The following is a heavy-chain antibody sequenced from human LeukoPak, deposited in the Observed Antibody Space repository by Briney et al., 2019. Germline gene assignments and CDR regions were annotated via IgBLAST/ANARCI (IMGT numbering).Heavy chain of an antibody. CDR3: AKARATNIYGPGY. D-gene: IGHD5-18*01. CDR2: VSGSGINT. V-gene: IGHV3-23*01. J-gene: IGHJ4*02. Sequence: PGGSLRLSCAASGFTFNSYGMSWVRQAPGKGLEWLSVVSGSGINTYYPESVKGRFTISRDNSRNTLYLQMNSLRAEDTAVYYCAKARATNIYGPGYWGQGTLVTVSS. CDR1: GFTFNSYG.